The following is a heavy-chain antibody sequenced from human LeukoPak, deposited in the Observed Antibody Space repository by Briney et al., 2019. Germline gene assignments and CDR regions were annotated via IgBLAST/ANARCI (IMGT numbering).Heavy chain of an antibody. Sequence: ASVKVSCKASGYTFTSYDINWVRQATGQGLEWMGWMNPNSGNTGYAQKFQGRVTITADKSTSTAYMELSSLRSEDTAVYYCARLDYYDSSGYELFDPWGQGTLVTVSS. CDR2: MNPNSGNT. CDR1: GYTFTSYD. V-gene: IGHV1-8*01. D-gene: IGHD3-22*01. J-gene: IGHJ5*02. CDR3: ARLDYYDSSGYELFDP.